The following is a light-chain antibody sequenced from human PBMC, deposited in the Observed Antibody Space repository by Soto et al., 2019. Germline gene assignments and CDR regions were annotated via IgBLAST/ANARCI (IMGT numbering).Light chain of an antibody. V-gene: IGLV2-14*01. Sequence: QSVLTQPASVSGSLGQSITISCTGTSSDVGAYNYVSWYQQQPGKAPKLMISEVSNRPSGVSNRFSGSKSGNTASLIISGLQVEDEAHYYRCSFTSITTYVFGTGTKVTVL. CDR2: EVS. CDR3: CSFTSITTYV. CDR1: SSDVGAYNY. J-gene: IGLJ1*01.